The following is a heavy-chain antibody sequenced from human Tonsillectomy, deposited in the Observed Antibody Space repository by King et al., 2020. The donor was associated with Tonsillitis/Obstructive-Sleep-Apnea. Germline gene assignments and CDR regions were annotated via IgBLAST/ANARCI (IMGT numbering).Heavy chain of an antibody. CDR3: AKGPPDFWGLFDY. CDR1: GFTFSNHV. CDR2: VSVRGGNT. D-gene: IGHD3-3*01. V-gene: IGHV3-23*04. Sequence: VQLVESGGRSVQPGGSLRLFCAASGFTFSNHVMSWVRQAPGKGLEWISSVSVRGGNTLYADSVEGRFTISRDNSKNTLYLQMDSLRVDDTAVYYCAKGPPDFWGLFDYWGQGTVVTVYS. J-gene: IGHJ4*02.